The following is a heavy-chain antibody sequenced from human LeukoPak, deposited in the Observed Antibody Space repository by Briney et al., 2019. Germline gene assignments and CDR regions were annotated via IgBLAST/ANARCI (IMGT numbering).Heavy chain of an antibody. CDR3: AKDLGSHGYCPTCICYGYSWFDP. J-gene: IGHJ5*02. CDR2: ISGSGTRT. D-gene: IGHD2-8*01. V-gene: IGHV3-23*01. CDR1: GFTFSPYA. Sequence: GGSLRLSCVASGFTFSPYAMTWVRQAPGKGLEWVSAISGSGTRTYYADFVRGRFTISRDNFRNTLYLQMDSLRAEDTAIYYCAKDLGSHGYCPTCICYGYSWFDPWGQGTLVTVSA.